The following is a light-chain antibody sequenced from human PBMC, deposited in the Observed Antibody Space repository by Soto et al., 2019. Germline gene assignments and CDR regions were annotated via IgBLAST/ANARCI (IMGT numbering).Light chain of an antibody. J-gene: IGLJ3*02. CDR1: SGHSSYI. CDR2: LEGIGSY. V-gene: IGLV4-60*02. Sequence: QPVLTQSSSASASLGSSVKLTCSLSSGHSSYIIAWHQQQPGKAPRCLMKLEGIGSYNKGSGVPDRFSGSSSGADRCLTISNLRFEAEADYYCATWDSNTWVFDGGTTLPVL. CDR3: ATWDSNTWV.